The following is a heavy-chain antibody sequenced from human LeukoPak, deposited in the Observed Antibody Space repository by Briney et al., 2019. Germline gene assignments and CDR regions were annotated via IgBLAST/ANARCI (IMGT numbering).Heavy chain of an antibody. CDR3: ARSYYYDSSGAFDI. J-gene: IGHJ3*02. Sequence: PSETLSLTCTVSGGSISSSSYYWGWIRQPPGKGLEWIGSIYYSGSTYYNPSLKSRVTISVDTSKNQFSLKLSSVTAADTAVYYCARSYYYDSSGAFDIWGQGTMVTVS. CDR1: GGSISSSSYY. V-gene: IGHV4-39*07. D-gene: IGHD3-22*01. CDR2: IYYSGST.